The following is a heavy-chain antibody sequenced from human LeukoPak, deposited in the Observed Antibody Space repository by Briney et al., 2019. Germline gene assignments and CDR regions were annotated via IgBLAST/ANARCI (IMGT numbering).Heavy chain of an antibody. CDR2: INHSVST. J-gene: IGHJ6*02. V-gene: IGHV4-34*01. Sequence: SETLSLTCAVYGGSFSGYYWSWIRQPPGKGLEWIGEINHSVSTNYNPSLKSRVTISVDTSKNQFSLKLSSVTAADTAVYYCARYPLRYFDWLSQRKYGMDVWGQGTTVTVSS. D-gene: IGHD3-9*01. CDR1: GGSFSGYY. CDR3: ARYPLRYFDWLSQRKYGMDV.